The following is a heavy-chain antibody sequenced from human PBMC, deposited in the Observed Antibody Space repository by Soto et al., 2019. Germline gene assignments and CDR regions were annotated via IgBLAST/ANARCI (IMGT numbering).Heavy chain of an antibody. CDR1: GFTFSTYT. J-gene: IGHJ6*02. V-gene: IGHV3-23*01. D-gene: IGHD2-2*01. CDR3: ARDPPNDKTQLDYGMDV. Sequence: EVQLLESGGGLGQGGGSLRLSCAASGFTFSTYTMNWVRPAPGKGPEWVPLIRARGGSTYYADSVKGRFTISRDNSKNTLYLQTNSLRAEDTGVYYCARDPPNDKTQLDYGMDVWGQGTAVTVSS. CDR2: IRARGGST.